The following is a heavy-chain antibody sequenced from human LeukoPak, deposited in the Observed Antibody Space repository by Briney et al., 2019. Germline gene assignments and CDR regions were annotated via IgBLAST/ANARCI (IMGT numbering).Heavy chain of an antibody. V-gene: IGHV3-30-3*01. CDR3: VLVGAPARAFN. CDR1: GFTFSSYA. Sequence: GGSLRLSCAASGFTFSSYAMHWVRQAPGKGLEWVAVISYDGSNKYYADSVKGRFTISRDNSKNTLYLQMNSLRAEDTAVYYCVLVGAPARAFNWGQGTLVTVSS. D-gene: IGHD1-26*01. J-gene: IGHJ4*02. CDR2: ISYDGSNK.